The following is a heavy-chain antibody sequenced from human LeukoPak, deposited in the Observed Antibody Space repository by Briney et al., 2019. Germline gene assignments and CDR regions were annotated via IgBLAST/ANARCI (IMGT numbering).Heavy chain of an antibody. CDR2: INHSGST. Sequence: SETLSLTCAVYGRSFSGYYWGWIRQPPGKGLEWIGEINHSGSTNYNPSLKSRVTISVDTSKNQFSLKLSSVTAADTAVYYCARDSYDSSGYSAEYFQHWGQGTLVTVSS. D-gene: IGHD3-22*01. J-gene: IGHJ1*01. V-gene: IGHV4-34*01. CDR3: ARDSYDSSGYSAEYFQH. CDR1: GRSFSGYY.